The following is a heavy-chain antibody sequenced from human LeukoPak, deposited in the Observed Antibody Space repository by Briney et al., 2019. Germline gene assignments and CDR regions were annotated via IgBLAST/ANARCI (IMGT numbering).Heavy chain of an antibody. D-gene: IGHD2-2*01. J-gene: IGHJ4*02. CDR1: GGSISSYY. Sequence: SETLSLTCTVSGGSISSYYWSWIRQPPGKGLEWIGYIYNSGSTYYNPSLQSRVTIPVDTSKNQFSLKLSSVTAADTAVYYCARGVSIPSAPKFDSWGQGTLVTVSS. CDR3: ARGVSIPSAPKFDS. CDR2: IYNSGST. V-gene: IGHV4-4*09.